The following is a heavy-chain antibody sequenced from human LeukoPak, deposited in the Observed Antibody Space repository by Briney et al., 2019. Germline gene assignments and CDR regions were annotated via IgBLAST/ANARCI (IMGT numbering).Heavy chain of an antibody. CDR1: GFIFRSYG. Sequence: GGSLRLSCAASGFIFRSYGMHWVRQAPGKGLEWVADIRQDGSDEHYLASVKGRFTISRDSTSLSLQMNSLRAEDTAVYYCAGGQGWHFDLWGRGTLITVSS. J-gene: IGHJ2*01. CDR2: IRQDGSDE. D-gene: IGHD2-15*01. CDR3: AGGQGWHFDL. V-gene: IGHV3-7*02.